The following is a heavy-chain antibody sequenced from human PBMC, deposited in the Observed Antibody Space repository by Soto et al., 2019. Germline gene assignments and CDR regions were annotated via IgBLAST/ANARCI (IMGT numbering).Heavy chain of an antibody. J-gene: IGHJ4*02. CDR1: GFTFSTYS. CDR3: ARTNSRGWNTFDN. V-gene: IGHV3-30*04. CDR2: ISFDGGSR. D-gene: IGHD6-19*01. Sequence: QVQLLESGGGVVQPGRSLRLSCAASGFTFSTYSMHWVRQAPGKALEWVALISFDGGSRYYPDSVEGRFTISRDNSQNTLYLEMNSLRVEDTAVYYCARTNSRGWNTFDNWGPGTLVTVSS.